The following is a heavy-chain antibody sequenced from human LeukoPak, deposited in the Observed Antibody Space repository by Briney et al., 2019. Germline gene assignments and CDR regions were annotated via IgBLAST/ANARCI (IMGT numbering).Heavy chain of an antibody. Sequence: PGGSLRLSCAASGFTFDDYAMHWVRQAPGKGLEWVSGISWNSGSIGYADSAKGRFTISRDNAKNSLYLQMNSLRAEDTALYYCAKDRRPVTMVQGVIITAAFDIWGQGTMVTVSS. CDR2: ISWNSGSI. J-gene: IGHJ3*02. V-gene: IGHV3-9*01. D-gene: IGHD3-10*01. CDR3: AKDRRPVTMVQGVIITAAFDI. CDR1: GFTFDDYA.